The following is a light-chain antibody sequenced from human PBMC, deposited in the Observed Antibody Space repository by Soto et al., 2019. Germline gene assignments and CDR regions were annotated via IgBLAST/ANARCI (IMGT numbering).Light chain of an antibody. CDR3: CSYASSSTLI. V-gene: IGLV2-23*01. CDR1: SSDVGSYNL. CDR2: EGS. Sequence: QSALTQPASVSGSPGQSITISCTGTSSDVGSYNLVSWYQQHPGKAPKLMIYEGSKRPTGDSNRFYGSKSGNTASLTISGLQAEDEADYYCCSYASSSTLIFGGGTKLTVL. J-gene: IGLJ2*01.